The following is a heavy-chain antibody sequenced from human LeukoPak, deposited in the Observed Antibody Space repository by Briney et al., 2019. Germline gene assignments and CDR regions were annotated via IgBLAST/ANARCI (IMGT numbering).Heavy chain of an antibody. D-gene: IGHD1-26*01. CDR1: GGSFSGYY. V-gene: IGHV4-4*07. Sequence: SETLSLTCAVYGGSFSGYYWSWIRQPAGKGLEWIGRIYTSGSTNYNPSLKSRVTISVDTSKNQFSLKLSSVTAADTAVYYCARDSGSQGVDYWGQGTLVTVSS. J-gene: IGHJ4*02. CDR2: IYTSGST. CDR3: ARDSGSQGVDY.